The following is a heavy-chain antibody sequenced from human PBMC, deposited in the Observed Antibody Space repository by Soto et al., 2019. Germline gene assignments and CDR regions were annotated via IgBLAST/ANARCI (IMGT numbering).Heavy chain of an antibody. CDR2: ISDSGRT. CDR1: GASITTFY. CDR3: ARLLRGWDQRMAYFDY. V-gene: IGHV4-59*01. D-gene: IGHD1-26*01. Sequence: QVQLQESGPGLVKPSETLSLTCTVSGASITTFYWSWIRQPPGRGLEWIGYISDSGRTDYIPSLKSRVTISVDTSKNQFSLKVSSVTAADTSVYYCARLLRGWDQRMAYFDYWGQGTLVTVSS. J-gene: IGHJ4*02.